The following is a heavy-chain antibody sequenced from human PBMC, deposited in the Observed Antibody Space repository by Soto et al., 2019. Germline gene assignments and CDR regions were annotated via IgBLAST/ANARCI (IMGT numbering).Heavy chain of an antibody. CDR3: ARVPLRYSSSHNFDS. J-gene: IGHJ4*02. Sequence: SETLSLTCCVSGASVSSGSFYWSWIRQPPGKGLEWIGFIYNNETFNYNPSLKSRVTLSVDTSKHQFSLKLSSVTAADTAVYYCARVPLRYSSSHNFDSWGQGALVTVS. CDR2: IYNNETF. CDR1: GASVSSGSFY. V-gene: IGHV4-61*01. D-gene: IGHD6-19*01.